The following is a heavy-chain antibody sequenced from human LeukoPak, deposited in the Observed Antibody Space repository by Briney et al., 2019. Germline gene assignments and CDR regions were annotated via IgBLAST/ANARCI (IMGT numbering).Heavy chain of an antibody. CDR2: ISSSSSTI. CDR3: AKDGLVIVRTIFDY. D-gene: IGHD3/OR15-3a*01. V-gene: IGHV3-48*01. J-gene: IGHJ4*02. Sequence: GGSLRLSCAASGFTFSSYSMNWVRQAPGKGLEWVSYISSSSSTIYYADSVKGRFTISRDNAKNTLYLQMNSLRAEDTAVYYCAKDGLVIVRTIFDYWGQGTLVTVSS. CDR1: GFTFSSYS.